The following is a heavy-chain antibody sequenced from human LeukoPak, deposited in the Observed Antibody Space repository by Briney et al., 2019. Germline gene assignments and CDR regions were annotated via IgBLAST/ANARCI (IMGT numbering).Heavy chain of an antibody. D-gene: IGHD2-15*01. J-gene: IGHJ4*02. CDR1: AGSISNYF. V-gene: IGHV4-59*12. CDR2: IHSSGST. CDR3: ARSSGCYPYLFDY. Sequence: PSETLSLTCTVSAGSISNYFWNWIRQPPGKGLEGIGYIHSSGSTNYNPSLKSRLTMSVDTSKNQFYLKLSSVTAADTAVYYCARSSGCYPYLFDYWGKGILFTASS.